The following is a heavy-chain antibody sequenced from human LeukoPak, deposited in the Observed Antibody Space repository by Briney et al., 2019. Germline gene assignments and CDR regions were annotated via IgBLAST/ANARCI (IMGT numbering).Heavy chain of an antibody. Sequence: GGSLRLSCAASGFTFSSYAMSWVRQAPGKGLEWVSAISGSGGSTYYADSVKGRFTISRDNSKNTLYLQMNSLRAEDTAVHYCAKDTYYDFWSGYYRRWPFDYWGQGTLVTVSS. CDR1: GFTFSSYA. CDR3: AKDTYYDFWSGYYRRWPFDY. J-gene: IGHJ4*02. V-gene: IGHV3-23*01. CDR2: ISGSGGST. D-gene: IGHD3-3*01.